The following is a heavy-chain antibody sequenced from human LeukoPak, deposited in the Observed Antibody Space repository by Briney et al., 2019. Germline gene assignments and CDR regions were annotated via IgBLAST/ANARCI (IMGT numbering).Heavy chain of an antibody. Sequence: SETLSLTCTISGGSIRSGGYYWSWIRRHPGKGLEWIGYIHHTGSTYYNPSLKSRLTISVDTPKNQFSLRLSSVTAADTAVYYCARLVPHYYYGLDLWGQGTTVTVSS. CDR2: IHHTGST. CDR3: ARLVPHYYYGLDL. CDR1: GGSIRSGGYY. V-gene: IGHV4-31*03. D-gene: IGHD2-8*02. J-gene: IGHJ6*02.